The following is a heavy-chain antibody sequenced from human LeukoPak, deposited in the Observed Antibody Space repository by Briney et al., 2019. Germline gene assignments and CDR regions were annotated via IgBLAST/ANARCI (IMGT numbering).Heavy chain of an antibody. CDR1: GYTFTGYY. CDR2: INPNSGGT. CDR3: ASVDTAMAYYYYGMDV. J-gene: IGHJ6*02. V-gene: IGHV1-2*04. D-gene: IGHD5-18*01. Sequence: AASVKVSCKASGYTFTGYYMHWVRQAPGQGLEWMGWINPNSGGTNYAQKFQGWVTMTRDTSISTAYMELSRLRSEDTAVYYCASVDTAMAYYYYGMDVWGQGTTVTVSS.